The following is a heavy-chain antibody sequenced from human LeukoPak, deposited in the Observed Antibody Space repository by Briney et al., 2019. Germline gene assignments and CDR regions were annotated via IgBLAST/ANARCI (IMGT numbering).Heavy chain of an antibody. CDR2: ISWNSGSI. CDR1: RFTFDGYA. Sequence: PGGSLRLSCAASRFTFDGYAMHWVRQAPGKGLEWVSGISWNSGSIGCADSVKGRFTISRDNAKNSLYLQMNSLRAEVTALYYCAKDMGVYSGYDSYFQHWGQGTLVTVSS. J-gene: IGHJ1*01. D-gene: IGHD5-12*01. V-gene: IGHV3-9*01. CDR3: AKDMGVYSGYDSYFQH.